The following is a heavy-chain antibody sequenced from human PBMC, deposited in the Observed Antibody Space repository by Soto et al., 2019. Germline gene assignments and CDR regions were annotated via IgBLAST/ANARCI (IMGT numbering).Heavy chain of an antibody. D-gene: IGHD2-15*01. Sequence: QVQLVQSGAEVKKPGASVKVSCKASGYTFTSYDINWVRQATGQGLEWMGWMNPNNGNTGYAQKFLGRVTMTRDTSRSSAYMERSSSRSADTAVYSWAREDSTDRGLFCPWGQRSPVTVSS. J-gene: IGHJ5*02. V-gene: IGHV1-8*01. CDR2: MNPNNGNT. CDR1: GYTFTSYD. CDR3: AREDSTDRGLFCP.